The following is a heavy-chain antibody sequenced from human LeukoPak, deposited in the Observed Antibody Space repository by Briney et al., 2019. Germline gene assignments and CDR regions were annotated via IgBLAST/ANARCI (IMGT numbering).Heavy chain of an antibody. D-gene: IGHD2-2*02. V-gene: IGHV3-48*04. CDR1: GFTFSSYS. CDR2: ISSSSSTI. CDR3: ARRDIVVVPAAIGGFDP. J-gene: IGHJ5*02. Sequence: PGGSLRLSCAVSGFTFSSYSMNWVRQAPGKGLEWVSYISSSSSTIYYADSVKGRFTISRDNAKNSLYLQMNSLRAEDTAVYYCARRDIVVVPAAIGGFDPWGQGTLVTVSS.